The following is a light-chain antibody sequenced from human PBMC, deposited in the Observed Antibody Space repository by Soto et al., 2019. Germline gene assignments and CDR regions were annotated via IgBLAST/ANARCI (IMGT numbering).Light chain of an antibody. J-gene: IGKJ2*01. CDR2: SAS. CDR3: LQPSDYPFT. CDR1: QGIRDA. V-gene: IGKV1-17*01. Sequence: DIQMTQSPSSLSASVGDRVIITCRASQGIRDALGWYQQKPGKVPKRLIYSASSLQNGVPSRFSGSGSETVFSLTTSSLQPEDFATYFCLQPSDYPFTFGQGTRLEI.